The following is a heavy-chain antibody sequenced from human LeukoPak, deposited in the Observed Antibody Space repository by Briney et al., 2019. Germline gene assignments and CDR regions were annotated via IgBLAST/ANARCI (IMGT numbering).Heavy chain of an antibody. CDR3: ARARPNSSGWPFDY. D-gene: IGHD6-19*01. CDR2: ISSSSSYI. CDR1: GFTFSSYS. V-gene: IGHV3-21*01. Sequence: GGSLRLSCAASGFTFSSYSMNWVRQAPGKGLEWVSSISSSSSYIYYADSVKGRFTISRDNAKNSLYLQMNSLRAEDTAVYYCARARPNSSGWPFDYWGQGTLVTVSS. J-gene: IGHJ4*02.